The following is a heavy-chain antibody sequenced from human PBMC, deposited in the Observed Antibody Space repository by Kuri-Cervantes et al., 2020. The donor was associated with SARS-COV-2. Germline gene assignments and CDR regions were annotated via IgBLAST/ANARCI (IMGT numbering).Heavy chain of an antibody. V-gene: IGHV2-26*01. J-gene: IGHJ4*02. D-gene: IGHD3-3*01. CDR3: ALTNFGVVPEVDY. CDR2: IFSNDEK. Sequence: SWIRQPPGKALEWLAHIFSNDEKSYSTSLKSRLTISKDTSKSQVVLTMTNMDPVDTATYYCALTNFGVVPEVDYWGQGTLVTVSS.